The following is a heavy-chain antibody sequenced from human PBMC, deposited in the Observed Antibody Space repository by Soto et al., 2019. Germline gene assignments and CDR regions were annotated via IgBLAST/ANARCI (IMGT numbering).Heavy chain of an antibody. V-gene: IGHV4-34*04. J-gene: IGHJ4*02. D-gene: IGHD3-3*01. CDR2: INHIGAT. CDR1: GGSFSGYF. CDR3: AGWTVGDPIFGAPKDY. Sequence: QVQLQQWGAGLLKPSETLSLTCVVYGGSFSGYFWSWIRQPPGKGLEWIGEINHIGATNHNPSLNSRAALSVDTSKNQFSLKLSSVTAADTAIYYCAGWTVGDPIFGAPKDYWGQGTRVTVSS.